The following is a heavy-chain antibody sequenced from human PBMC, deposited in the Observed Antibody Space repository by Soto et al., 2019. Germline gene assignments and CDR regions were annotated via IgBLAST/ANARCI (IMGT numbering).Heavy chain of an antibody. D-gene: IGHD4-17*01. CDR1: GFTFSSYA. V-gene: IGHV3-23*01. CDR2: ISGSGGST. J-gene: IGHJ6*02. Sequence: GGSLRLSCAASGFTFSSYAMSWVRQAPGKGLEWVSAISGSGGSTYYADSVKGRFTISRDNSKNTLYLQMNSLRAEDTAVYYCARDRYGDYDYYYYGMDVWGQGTTVTVSS. CDR3: ARDRYGDYDYYYYGMDV.